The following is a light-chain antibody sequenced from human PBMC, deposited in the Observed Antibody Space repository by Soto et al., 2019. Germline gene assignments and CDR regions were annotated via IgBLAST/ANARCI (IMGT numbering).Light chain of an antibody. J-gene: IGKJ1*01. CDR3: QQYYRQAT. CDR2: MAS. CDR1: QSIANW. V-gene: IGKV1-5*03. Sequence: DIQMTQSPSTLSASVGDRVTITCRASQSIANWLAWYQQKPGKAPKPLIYMASSLESGVPSRFSGSGGGTEFTLTLSSLQPDDFATYYCQQYYRQATFGQGTKVEIK.